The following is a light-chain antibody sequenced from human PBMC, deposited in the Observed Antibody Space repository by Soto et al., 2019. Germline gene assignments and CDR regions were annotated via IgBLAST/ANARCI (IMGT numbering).Light chain of an antibody. V-gene: IGLV2-8*01. CDR3: YSYGGSNHFV. CDR2: EVT. J-gene: IGLJ3*02. Sequence: QAVVTQPPSASGSPGQAVTISCTGAGSDLGGENFVSWYQQQPGRAPKLILYEVTKRPSGVPDRFSGSKSGNTASLTVSGLQADDEADYYCYSYGGSNHFVFGGGTQLTVL. CDR1: GSDLGGENF.